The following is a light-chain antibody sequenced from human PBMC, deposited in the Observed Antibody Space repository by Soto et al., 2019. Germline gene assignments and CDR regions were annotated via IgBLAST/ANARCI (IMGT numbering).Light chain of an antibody. Sequence: QSVLTQPASVSGSPGQSITISCSGTSSDIGSSNSVSWYQQHPGKVPKLIIYEVSNRPSGVSHRFSASKSGNTASLTISGLQAEDEADYYCSSYTISTTWVFGGGTKVTVL. V-gene: IGLV2-14*03. J-gene: IGLJ3*02. CDR1: SSDIGSSNS. CDR2: EVS. CDR3: SSYTISTTWV.